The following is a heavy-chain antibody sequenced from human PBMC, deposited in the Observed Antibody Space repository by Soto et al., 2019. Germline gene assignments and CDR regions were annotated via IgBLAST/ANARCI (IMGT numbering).Heavy chain of an antibody. CDR3: ARRGPGTYFDY. D-gene: IGHD6-13*01. CDR1: GFTFSDYY. Sequence: PGGSLRLSCAASGFTFSDYYMSWIRQAPGKGLEWVSFISSSISYTNYADSVKGRFTISRDNAKNSLYLQMNSLRAEDTAVYYCARRGPGTYFDYWGQGTLVTVSS. J-gene: IGHJ4*02. V-gene: IGHV3-11*03. CDR2: ISSSISYT.